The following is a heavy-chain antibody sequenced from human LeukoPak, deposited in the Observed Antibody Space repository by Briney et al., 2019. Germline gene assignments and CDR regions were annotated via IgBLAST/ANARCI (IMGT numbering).Heavy chain of an antibody. CDR3: ARDGGGGYNHIDF. V-gene: IGHV3-30-3*01. D-gene: IGHD5-24*01. Sequence: PGGSLRLSCAASGFTFSQYSMHWVRQGPVKGLDSMAVVSHDGTQTYYAGSVKGRFTISRDNSKNTLFLQMNSLRAEDTAVYYCARDGGGGYNHIDFWGQGNLVTVSS. J-gene: IGHJ4*02. CDR1: GFTFSQYS. CDR2: VSHDGTQT.